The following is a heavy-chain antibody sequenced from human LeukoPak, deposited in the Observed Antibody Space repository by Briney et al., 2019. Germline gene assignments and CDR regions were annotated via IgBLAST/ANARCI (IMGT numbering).Heavy chain of an antibody. CDR2: INHSGST. J-gene: IGHJ4*02. Sequence: PSETLSLTCAVYGGSFSGYYWSWIRQPPGKGLEWIGEINHSGSTNYNPSLKSRVTISVDTSKNQFSLKLSSVTAADTAVYYCARSNGVRWRRKVTGLSSGWYGYWGQGTLVTVSS. D-gene: IGHD6-19*01. V-gene: IGHV4-34*01. CDR3: ARSNGVRWRRKVTGLSSGWYGY. CDR1: GGSFSGYY.